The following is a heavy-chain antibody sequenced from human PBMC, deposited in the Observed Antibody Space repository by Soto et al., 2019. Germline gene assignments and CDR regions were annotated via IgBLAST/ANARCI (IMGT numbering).Heavy chain of an antibody. CDR1: GGSISSTNYY. CDR3: ASVRGGRGDY. J-gene: IGHJ4*02. Sequence: QLQLQESGPGLVKPSETLSLTCTVSGGSISSTNYYWGWIRQPPGKGLEWIGSIYYSGSTYYNPSLKSRVTISVGTSKNQFSLKLSSVTAADTAVYYCASVRGGRGDYWGQGTLVTVSS. CDR2: IYYSGST. V-gene: IGHV4-39*01. D-gene: IGHD3-16*01.